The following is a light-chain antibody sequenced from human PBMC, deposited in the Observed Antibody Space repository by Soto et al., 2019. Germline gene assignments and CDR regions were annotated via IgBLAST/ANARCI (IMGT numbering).Light chain of an antibody. V-gene: IGKV3-15*01. CDR3: QQYNNWRT. CDR1: QSVATN. Sequence: EIVMTQSPATLSVSPGERATLSCRASQSVATNLAWFQQKPGQAPRLLIYAASTRAAGVPARFSGSGSETEFTLTISSLQSEDFAVYYCQQYNNWRTFGQGTKVDIK. CDR2: AAS. J-gene: IGKJ1*01.